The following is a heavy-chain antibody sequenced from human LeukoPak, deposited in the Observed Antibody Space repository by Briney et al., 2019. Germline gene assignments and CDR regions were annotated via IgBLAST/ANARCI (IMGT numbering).Heavy chain of an antibody. V-gene: IGHV3-74*01. CDR2: INSDGSST. CDR1: GFTFDDYG. CDR3: ARRFDC. J-gene: IGHJ4*02. Sequence: GGSLRLSCAASGFTFDDYGMSWVRQAPGKGLVWVSRINSDGSSTIYADSVKGRFTISRDNAKNTLYLQMNSLRAEDTAVYYCARRFDCWGQGTLVTVSS.